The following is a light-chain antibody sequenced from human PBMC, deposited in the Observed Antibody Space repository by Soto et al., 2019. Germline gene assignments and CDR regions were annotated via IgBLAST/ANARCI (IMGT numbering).Light chain of an antibody. J-gene: IGLJ2*01. Sequence: QSVLTQPASVSESPGQSITISCTGSSSDVDVSTFVSWYRQHPGKAPELISYEVSNRPSGVSNRFSGSKSGNTASLTISGLQAEDEADYYCSSYTTSHTLVFGGGTQLTVL. CDR1: SSDVDVSTF. CDR2: EVS. V-gene: IGLV2-14*01. CDR3: SSYTTSHTLV.